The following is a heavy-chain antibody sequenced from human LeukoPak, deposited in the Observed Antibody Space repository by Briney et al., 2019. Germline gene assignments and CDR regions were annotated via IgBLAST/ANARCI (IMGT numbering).Heavy chain of an antibody. V-gene: IGHV3-23*01. CDR2: ISASGGTT. J-gene: IGHJ5*01. D-gene: IGHD2-2*01. CDR3: AKEPREYCSSTSCPNWFDS. Sequence: PVGSLRLPCAASGFTFNNYAMSWVRQAPGKGLEWVSAISASGGTTYYADSEKGRFTISRDNSENTLFLQMNSLRAEDTAVYYCAKEPREYCSSTSCPNWFDSWGQGTLVTVSS. CDR1: GFTFNNYA.